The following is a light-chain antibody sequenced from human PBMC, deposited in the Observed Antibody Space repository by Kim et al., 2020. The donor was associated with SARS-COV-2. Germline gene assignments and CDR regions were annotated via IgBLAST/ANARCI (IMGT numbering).Light chain of an antibody. CDR3: ETWDSNTYA. CDR2: LEGSGNY. V-gene: IGLV4-60*03. Sequence: QPVLTQSSSASASLGSSVKLTCTLSSGHSNYIIAWHQHPPGEAPRYLMKLEGSGNYNKGSGVPDRFSGSSSGADRYHTITNLQSEDEADYYCETWDSNTYAVGTGTKVTVL. J-gene: IGLJ1*01. CDR1: SGHSNYI.